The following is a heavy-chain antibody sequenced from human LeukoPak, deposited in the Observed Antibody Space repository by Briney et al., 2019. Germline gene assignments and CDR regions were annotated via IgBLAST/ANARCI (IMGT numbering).Heavy chain of an antibody. J-gene: IGHJ4*02. Sequence: GGSLRLSCAASGFTFSRYWMNWVRQAPGKGLEWVANIKHDGSEKYYVDSVKGRFTISRDNAKKSFYLQMNSLRGEDTAVYYCVKDNPLDYWGQGTLVIVSS. D-gene: IGHD1-14*01. CDR3: VKDNPLDY. CDR2: IKHDGSEK. CDR1: GFTFSRYW. V-gene: IGHV3-7*01.